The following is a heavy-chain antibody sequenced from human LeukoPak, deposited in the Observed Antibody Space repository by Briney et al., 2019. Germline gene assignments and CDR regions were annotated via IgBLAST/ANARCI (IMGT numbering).Heavy chain of an antibody. CDR3: ARTYSSGWYGYYYYYYYMDV. Sequence: ASVKVSCKASGYTFTSYAMNWVRQAPGQGLEWMGWINTNTGNPTYAQGFTGRFVFSLDTSVSTAYLQISSLKAEGTAVYYCARTYSSGWYGYYYYYYYMDVWGKGTTVTVSS. J-gene: IGHJ6*03. D-gene: IGHD6-19*01. CDR2: INTNTGNP. CDR1: GYTFTSYA. V-gene: IGHV7-4-1*02.